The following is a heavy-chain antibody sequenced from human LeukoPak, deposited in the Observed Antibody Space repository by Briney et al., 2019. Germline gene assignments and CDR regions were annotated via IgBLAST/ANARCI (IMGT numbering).Heavy chain of an antibody. CDR3: ARLGDAYNLLLDY. V-gene: IGHV4-39*01. Sequence: PETLSLTCTVSGGSISNSNYYWAWIRQPPGKGLEWIGSIYYSGSTYYNPSLRSRLTMSVDTSKNQFSLRLTSVTAADTALYYCARLGDAYNLLLDYWGQGALVTVSS. J-gene: IGHJ4*02. CDR1: GGSISNSNYY. CDR2: IYYSGST. D-gene: IGHD5-24*01.